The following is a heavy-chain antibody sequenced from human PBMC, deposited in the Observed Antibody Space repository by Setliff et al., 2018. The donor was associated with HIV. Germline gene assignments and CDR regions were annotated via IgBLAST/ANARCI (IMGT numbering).Heavy chain of an antibody. CDR2: ISGSGGVT. CDR3: ARESTDCRGGTCYSNWFDP. J-gene: IGHJ5*02. Sequence: LRLSCAASGFTFTNYAMTWVRQAPGEGLEYVSAISGSGGVTYYADSVKGRFTLSRDTSKDTLYLQMNNLRVDDMALYYCARESTDCRGGTCYSNWFDPWGQGTLVTVSS. CDR1: GFTFTNYA. D-gene: IGHD2-15*01. V-gene: IGHV3-23*01.